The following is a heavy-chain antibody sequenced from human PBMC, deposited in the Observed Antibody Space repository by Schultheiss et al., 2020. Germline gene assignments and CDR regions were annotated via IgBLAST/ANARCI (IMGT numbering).Heavy chain of an antibody. CDR2: ISYDGSKK. CDR1: GFTFSNFG. D-gene: IGHD3-10*01. J-gene: IGHJ4*02. Sequence: GGSLRLSCAASGFTFSNFGMHWVRQAPGKGLEWVAVISYDGSKKYYADSVKGRFTISRDNSKNTLYLQMNSLRAEDTAVYYCAKAPVPYAYGSGSYVHYWGQGTLVTVSS. CDR3: AKAPVPYAYGSGSYVHY. V-gene: IGHV3-30*18.